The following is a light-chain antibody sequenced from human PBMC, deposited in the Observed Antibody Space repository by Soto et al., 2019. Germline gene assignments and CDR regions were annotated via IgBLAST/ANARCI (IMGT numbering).Light chain of an antibody. CDR3: ASHTTSRSRV. CDR2: EVN. V-gene: IGLV2-18*02. CDR1: SSDVGSYDR. Sequence: QSALTQPPSVSGSPGQSVTISCTGTSSDVGSYDRVSWYHQPPGTAPKVIIYEVNNRPSGVPDRFSGSKSGNTASLTISGLQAEDEGDYYCASHTTSRSRVFGGGTKVTVL. J-gene: IGLJ3*02.